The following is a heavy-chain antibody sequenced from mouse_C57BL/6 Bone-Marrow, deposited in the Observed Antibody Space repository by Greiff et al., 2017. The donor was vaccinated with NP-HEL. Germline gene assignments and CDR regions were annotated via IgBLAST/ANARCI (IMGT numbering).Heavy chain of an antibody. Sequence: EVQLHQSGPELVKPGASVKISCKASGYTFTDYYMNWVKQSHGKSLEWIGDINPNNGGTSYNQKFKGKATLTVDKSSSTAYMELRSLTSEDSAVYYCARVDYDEVWYFDVWGTGTTVTVSS. V-gene: IGHV1-26*01. CDR2: INPNNGGT. D-gene: IGHD2-4*01. J-gene: IGHJ1*03. CDR1: GYTFTDYY. CDR3: ARVDYDEVWYFDV.